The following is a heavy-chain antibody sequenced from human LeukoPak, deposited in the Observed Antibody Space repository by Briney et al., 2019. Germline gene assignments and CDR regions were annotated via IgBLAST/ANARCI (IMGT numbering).Heavy chain of an antibody. V-gene: IGHV4-39*01. J-gene: IGHJ5*02. CDR1: GGSISSSSNY. Sequence: SETLSLTCTVSGGSISSSSNYWGWIRQPPGKGLEWIGTIYSTGNTYYNPSHKSRLTISVDTSKNQFSLKLSSVTAADTAVYYCAREGESGYDTWGQGSLVTVSS. CDR2: IYSTGNT. CDR3: AREGESGYDT. D-gene: IGHD5-12*01.